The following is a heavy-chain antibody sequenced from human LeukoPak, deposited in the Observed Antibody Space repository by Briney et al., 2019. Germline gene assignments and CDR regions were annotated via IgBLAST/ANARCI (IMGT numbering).Heavy chain of an antibody. J-gene: IGHJ4*02. D-gene: IGHD3-10*01. Sequence: GASVKVSCTASGYTFTSYAMHWVRQAPGQRLEWMGWINAGNGNTKYSQKFQGRVTITRDTSASTAYMELSSLRSEDTAVYYCARDRGSGSYYTLGYWGQGTLVTVSS. CDR2: INAGNGNT. CDR3: ARDRGSGSYYTLGY. V-gene: IGHV1-3*01. CDR1: GYTFTSYA.